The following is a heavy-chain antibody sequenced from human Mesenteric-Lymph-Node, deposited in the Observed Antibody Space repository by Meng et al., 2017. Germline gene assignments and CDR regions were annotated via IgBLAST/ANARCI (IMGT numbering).Heavy chain of an antibody. V-gene: IGHV3-30*01. CDR1: GFTFNTYA. Sequence: GESLKISCAASGFTFNTYAMQWARQAPGKGLEWVAAISHDGNIKLYADSVRGRFTISRDNSRNTLDLQMNSLTSEDTAMYYCAREEGSSGRAGWFAPWGQGTLVTVSS. J-gene: IGHJ5*02. D-gene: IGHD6-19*01. CDR2: ISHDGNIK. CDR3: AREEGSSGRAGWFAP.